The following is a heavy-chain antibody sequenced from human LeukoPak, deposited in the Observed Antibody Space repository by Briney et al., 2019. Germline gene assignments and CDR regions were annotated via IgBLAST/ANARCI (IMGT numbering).Heavy chain of an antibody. V-gene: IGHV4-59*08. CDR1: GGSISSYY. J-gene: IGHJ4*02. CDR3: ARVTGDSSGYYYFDY. Sequence: SETLSLTCTVSGGSISSYYWSWIRQPPGKGLEWIGYIYYSGSTYYNPSLKSRVTMSVDASKNQFSLKLSSVTAADTAVYYCARVTGDSSGYYYFDYWGQGTLVTVSS. D-gene: IGHD3-22*01. CDR2: IYYSGST.